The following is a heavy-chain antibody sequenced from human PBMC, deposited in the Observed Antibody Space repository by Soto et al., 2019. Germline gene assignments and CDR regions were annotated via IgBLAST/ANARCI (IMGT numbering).Heavy chain of an antibody. CDR1: GFTFSSNW. D-gene: IGHD6-13*01. CDR2: INSDGSIT. J-gene: IGHJ4*02. Sequence: LRLSCAASGFTFSSNWMHWVRQAPGKGLVWVSRINSDGSITSYADSVKGQFTISRDNAKNTLYLQMNSLRAEDTAVYYCARGSSSWYVSFDYWGQGILVIVSS. CDR3: ARGSSSWYVSFDY. V-gene: IGHV3-74*01.